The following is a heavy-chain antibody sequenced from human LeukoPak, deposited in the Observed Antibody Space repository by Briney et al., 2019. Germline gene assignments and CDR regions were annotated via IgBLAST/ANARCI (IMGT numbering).Heavy chain of an antibody. CDR2: INSDGSSR. J-gene: IGHJ4*02. CDR3: AKVNYDGSTYSLLALDY. Sequence: GGSLRLSCAASGFTFSNYWMHWVRQAPGKGLVWVSRINSDGSSRNYADSVKGRFTISRDNSKNTLYLQMNSLRAEDTAVYYCAKVNYDGSTYSLLALDYWGQGTLVTVSS. D-gene: IGHD3-22*01. V-gene: IGHV3-74*01. CDR1: GFTFSNYW.